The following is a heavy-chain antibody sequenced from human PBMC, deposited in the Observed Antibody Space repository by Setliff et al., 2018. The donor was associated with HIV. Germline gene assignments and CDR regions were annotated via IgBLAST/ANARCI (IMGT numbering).Heavy chain of an antibody. CDR1: GGSISSSSYY. Sequence: PSETLSLTCTVSGGSISSSSYYWGWIRQPPGKGLEWIGSIYTSGSTNYNPSLKSRVTISLDTSKNQLSLKLSSLTAADTAVYYCARGGVYYYDSSGWSMDYWGQGTLVTVSS. D-gene: IGHD3-22*01. J-gene: IGHJ4*02. CDR3: ARGGVYYYDSSGWSMDY. CDR2: IYTSGST. V-gene: IGHV4-39*07.